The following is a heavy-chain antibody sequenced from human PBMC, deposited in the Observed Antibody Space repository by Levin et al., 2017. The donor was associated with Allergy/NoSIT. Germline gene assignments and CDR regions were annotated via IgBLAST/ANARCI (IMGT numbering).Heavy chain of an antibody. CDR1: GFTFSIYA. V-gene: IGHV3-23*01. J-gene: IGHJ5*02. Sequence: SGGSLRLSCAASGFTFSIYAMSWVRQAPGEGLEWVSAVGGSGGGTYYADSVKGRFTISRDNSKNTLYLQMNSLRAEDTAVYYCARVWIGSSASWFGPWGQGTLVTVSS. D-gene: IGHD6-6*01. CDR2: VGGSGGGT. CDR3: ARVWIGSSASWFGP.